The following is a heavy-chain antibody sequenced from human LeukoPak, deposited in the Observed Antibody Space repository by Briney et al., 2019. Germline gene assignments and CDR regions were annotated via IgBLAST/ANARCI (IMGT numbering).Heavy chain of an antibody. CDR2: ISGSGGST. D-gene: IGHD3-3*01. CDR3: AKSLGFLEWLGTPYFDY. CDR1: GFTFSSYA. J-gene: IGHJ4*02. Sequence: SGGSLRLSCAASGFTFSSYAMSWVRQAPGKGLEWVSDISGSGGSTYYADSVKGRFTISRDNSKNTLYLQMNSLRAEDTAVYYCAKSLGFLEWLGTPYFDYWGQGTLVTVSS. V-gene: IGHV3-23*01.